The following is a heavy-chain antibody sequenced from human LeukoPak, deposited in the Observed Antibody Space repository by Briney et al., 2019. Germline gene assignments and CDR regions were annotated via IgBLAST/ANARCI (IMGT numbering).Heavy chain of an antibody. J-gene: IGHJ4*02. CDR1: GFTFSSYA. Sequence: GGSLRLSCAASGFTFSSYAMSWVRQAPGKGLEWVSSISSSSSYIYYADSVKGRFTISRDNAKNSLYLQMNSLRAEDTAVYYCAREPYDSSGLDYWGQGTLVTVSS. CDR2: ISSSSSYI. V-gene: IGHV3-21*01. CDR3: AREPYDSSGLDY. D-gene: IGHD3-22*01.